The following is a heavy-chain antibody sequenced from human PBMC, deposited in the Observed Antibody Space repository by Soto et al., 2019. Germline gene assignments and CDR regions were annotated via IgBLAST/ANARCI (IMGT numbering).Heavy chain of an antibody. Sequence: GGSLRLSCAASGFTFSSYSMNWVRQAPGKGLEWVSSISSSSSYIYYADSVKGRFTISRDNAKNSLYLQMNSLRAEDTAVYYCARDLMPSWFDPWGQGTLVTVSS. J-gene: IGHJ5*02. CDR2: ISSSSSYI. CDR1: GFTFSSYS. CDR3: ARDLMPSWFDP. V-gene: IGHV3-21*01. D-gene: IGHD2-2*01.